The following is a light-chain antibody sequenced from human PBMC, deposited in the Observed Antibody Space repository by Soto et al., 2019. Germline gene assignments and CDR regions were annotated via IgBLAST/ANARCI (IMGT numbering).Light chain of an antibody. CDR3: SSYTSSSTRV. CDR2: EVS. Sequence: QSALTQPASVSGSPGQSITISCTGTSSDVGGYNYVSWYQQHPGKAPKLMIYEVSNRPSGVSNRFSGSKSGNMASLTTSGLQAEDEADYYCSSYTSSSTRVFGGGTKLTVL. J-gene: IGLJ3*02. V-gene: IGLV2-14*01. CDR1: SSDVGGYNY.